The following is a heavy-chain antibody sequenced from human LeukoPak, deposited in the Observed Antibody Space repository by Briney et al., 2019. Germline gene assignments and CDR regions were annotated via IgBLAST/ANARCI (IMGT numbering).Heavy chain of an antibody. J-gene: IGHJ3*02. V-gene: IGHV4-59*01. Sequence: SETLSLTCTVSGGSISSYYWSWIRQPPGKGLEWIGYIYYSGSTNYNPSLKSRVNISVDTSKNQFSLKLSSVTAADTAVYYCARRGSGAFDIWGQGTMVTVSS. CDR1: GGSISSYY. CDR3: ARRGSGAFDI. CDR2: IYYSGST.